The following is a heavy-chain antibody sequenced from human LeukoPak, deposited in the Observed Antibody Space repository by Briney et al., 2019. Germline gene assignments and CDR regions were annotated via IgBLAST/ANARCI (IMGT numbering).Heavy chain of an antibody. Sequence: GGSLRLSCAASGFTFSSYGLHWVRQAPGKGLEWVTFIRYDGSNKYYADSVKGRFTIYRDNYKNTVYLQMTSLRPEDTALYYCAKDLSPAADGTYFDYWGQGTLVTVSS. D-gene: IGHD6-13*01. CDR1: GFTFSSYG. V-gene: IGHV3-30*02. J-gene: IGHJ4*02. CDR3: AKDLSPAADGTYFDY. CDR2: IRYDGSNK.